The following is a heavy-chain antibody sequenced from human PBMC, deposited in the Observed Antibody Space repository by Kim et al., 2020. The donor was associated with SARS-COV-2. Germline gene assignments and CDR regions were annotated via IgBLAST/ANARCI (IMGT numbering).Heavy chain of an antibody. CDR2: ISPSGSTT. D-gene: IGHD6-13*01. CDR1: GFSFSSYA. Sequence: GGSLRLSCAVSGFSFSSYAMNWVRQAPGKGLEWVSTISPSGSTTYYAASVKGRFTISRDNSNNTVYLQMSSLSAEDTAVYYCAKAPGTSICYVDFDSWG. V-gene: IGHV3-23*01. CDR3: AKAPGTSICYVDFDS. J-gene: IGHJ4*01.